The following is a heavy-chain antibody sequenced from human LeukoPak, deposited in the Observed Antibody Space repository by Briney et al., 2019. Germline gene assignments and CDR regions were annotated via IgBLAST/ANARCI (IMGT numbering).Heavy chain of an antibody. CDR1: GYTFTSYG. J-gene: IGHJ5*02. V-gene: IGHV1-18*01. CDR2: ISAYNGNT. Sequence: ASVKVFCKASGYTFTSYGISWVRQAPGQGLEWMGWISAYNGNTNYAQKLQGRVTMTTDTSTSTAYMELRSLRSDDTAVYYCARVCCDFPRSGWFDPWGQGTLVTVSS. CDR3: ARVCCDFPRSGWFDP. D-gene: IGHD3-3*01.